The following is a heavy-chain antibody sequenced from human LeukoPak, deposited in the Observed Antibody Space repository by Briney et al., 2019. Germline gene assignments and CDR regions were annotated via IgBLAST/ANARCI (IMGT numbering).Heavy chain of an antibody. V-gene: IGHV4-34*01. CDR1: GGSFSGYY. D-gene: IGHD6-19*01. Sequence: SETLSLTCAVYGGSFSGYYWSWIRQPPGKGLEWIGEINHSGSTNYNPSLKSRVTISVDTSKNQSSLKLSSVTAADTAVYYCARGRSSGWYFGLYLDYWGQGTLVTVSS. CDR2: INHSGST. CDR3: ARGRSSGWYFGLYLDY. J-gene: IGHJ4*02.